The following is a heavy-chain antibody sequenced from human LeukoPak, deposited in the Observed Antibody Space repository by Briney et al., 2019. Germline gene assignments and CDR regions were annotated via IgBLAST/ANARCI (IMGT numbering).Heavy chain of an antibody. Sequence: GGSLRLSCAASGFTFSSYWMSWVRQAPGMGLEWVANIKQDGSDQYYVDSVKGRFTISRDNAKNSLYLQMNSLRAEDTAVYYCAREAPYNWNYLHYYYYMDVWGKGTTVTVSS. CDR3: AREAPYNWNYLHYYYYMDV. V-gene: IGHV3-7*01. J-gene: IGHJ6*03. CDR1: GFTFSSYW. D-gene: IGHD1-7*01. CDR2: IKQDGSDQ.